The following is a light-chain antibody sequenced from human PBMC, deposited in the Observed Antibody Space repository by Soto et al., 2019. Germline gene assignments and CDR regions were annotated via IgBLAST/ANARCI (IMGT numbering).Light chain of an antibody. J-gene: IGKJ1*01. CDR2: GAS. V-gene: IGKV3-15*01. CDR3: QQYNSWPRT. Sequence: EIVMTQSPATLSGSPGERATLSCRASQNVNSHLAWYHQKPGQAPRLLIYGASTRATGIPARFSGSGSGTEFTLTISSLQPEDFAVYFCQQYNSWPRTFGQGTKVEVK. CDR1: QNVNSH.